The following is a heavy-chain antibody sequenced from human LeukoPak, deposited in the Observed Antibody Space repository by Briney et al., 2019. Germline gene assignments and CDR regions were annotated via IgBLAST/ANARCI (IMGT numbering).Heavy chain of an antibody. Sequence: GGSLRLSCAAPGFSFSSYAMTWARQAPVKGLEWVSAISGSGGSTYYADSVKGRFTISRDNSKNTLYLQMNSLRAEDTAVYYCANRNSDDAFDIWGQGTMVTVSS. V-gene: IGHV3-23*01. CDR1: GFSFSSYA. CDR2: ISGSGGST. CDR3: ANRNSDDAFDI. D-gene: IGHD1-14*01. J-gene: IGHJ3*02.